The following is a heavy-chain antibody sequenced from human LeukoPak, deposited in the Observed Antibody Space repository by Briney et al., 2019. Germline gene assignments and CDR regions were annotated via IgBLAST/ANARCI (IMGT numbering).Heavy chain of an antibody. D-gene: IGHD5-12*01. CDR1: GYTFTSYD. CDR2: MNPNSGNT. CDR3: ARGRVATILRPHREFDY. Sequence: ASVKVSCKASGYTFTSYDINWVRQATGQGLEWMGWMNPNSGNTGYAQKFQGRVTMTRNTSISTAYMELSSLRSEDTAVYYCARGRVATILRPHREFDYWGQGTLVTVSS. V-gene: IGHV1-8*01. J-gene: IGHJ4*02.